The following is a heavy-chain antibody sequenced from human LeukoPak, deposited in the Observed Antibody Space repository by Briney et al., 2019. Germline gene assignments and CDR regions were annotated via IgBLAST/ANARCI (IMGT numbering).Heavy chain of an antibody. CDR3: ARVEFGELSPYFDY. CDR2: INSDGSST. D-gene: IGHD3-10*01. J-gene: IGHJ4*02. Sequence: GGSLRLSCAASGFTFSSYWMHWVRQAPGKGLVWVSRINSDGSSTSYADSVKGRFTISRDNDKNTLYLQMNSLRAEDTAVYYCARVEFGELSPYFDYWGQGTLVTVSS. CDR1: GFTFSSYW. V-gene: IGHV3-74*01.